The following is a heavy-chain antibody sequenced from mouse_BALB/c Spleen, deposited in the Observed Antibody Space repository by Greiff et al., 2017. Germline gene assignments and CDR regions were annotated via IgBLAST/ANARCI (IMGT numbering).Heavy chain of an antibody. CDR3: ARQALVYGNYVGYAMDY. J-gene: IGHJ4*01. CDR2: ISSGGGST. CDR1: GFAFSSYD. D-gene: IGHD2-1*01. V-gene: IGHV5-12-1*01. Sequence: EVKLMESGGGLVKPGGSLKLSCAASGFAFSSYDMSWVRQTPEKRLEWVAYISSGGGSTYYPDTVKGRFTISRDNAKNTLYLQMSSLKSEDTAMYYCARQALVYGNYVGYAMDYWGQGTSVTVSS.